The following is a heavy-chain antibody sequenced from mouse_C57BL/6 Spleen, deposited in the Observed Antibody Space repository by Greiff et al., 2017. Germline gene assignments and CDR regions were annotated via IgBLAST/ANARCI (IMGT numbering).Heavy chain of an antibody. CDR1: GFTFTDYY. D-gene: IGHD2-2*01. CDR2: IRNKANGYTT. CDR3: ARYGYDVFDY. V-gene: IGHV7-3*01. J-gene: IGHJ2*01. Sequence: EVQVVESGGGLVQPGGSLSLSCAASGFTFTDYYMSWVRQPPGKALEWLGFIRNKANGYTTEYSASVKGRFTISRDNSQSILYLQMNALRAEDSATYYCARYGYDVFDYWGQGTTLTVSS.